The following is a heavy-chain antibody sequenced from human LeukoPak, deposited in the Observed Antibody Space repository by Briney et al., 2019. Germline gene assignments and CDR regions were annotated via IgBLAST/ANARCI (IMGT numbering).Heavy chain of an antibody. CDR2: IIPIFGTA. J-gene: IGHJ5*02. D-gene: IGHD1-26*01. CDR3: AKDPSIVGAP. V-gene: IGHV1-69*13. Sequence: SVKVSCKASGYTFTSYGISWVRQAPGQGLEWMGGIIPIFGTANYAQKFQGRVTITADESTSTAYMELSSLRSEDTAVYYCAKDPSIVGAPWGQGTLVTVSS. CDR1: GYTFTSYG.